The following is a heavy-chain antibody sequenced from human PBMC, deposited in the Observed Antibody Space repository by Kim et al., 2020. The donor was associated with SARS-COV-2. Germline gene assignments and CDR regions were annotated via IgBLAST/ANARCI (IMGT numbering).Heavy chain of an antibody. J-gene: IGHJ4*02. CDR3: ARVGYGAFDY. CDR2: NT. D-gene: IGHD4-17*01. Sequence: NTTYAQKFQGRVTSPRDTSASTAYMELSSLRSEDTAVYYCARVGYGAFDYWGQGTLVTVSS. V-gene: IGHV1-3*01.